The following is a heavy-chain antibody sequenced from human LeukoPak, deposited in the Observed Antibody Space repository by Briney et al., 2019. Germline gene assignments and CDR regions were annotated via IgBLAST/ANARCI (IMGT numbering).Heavy chain of an antibody. J-gene: IGHJ6*02. CDR1: GYTLTELS. V-gene: IGHV1-24*01. CDR3: ATAKNCGGDCYYYYGMDV. CDR2: FDPEDGET. Sequence: ASVKVSCKVSGYTLTELSMHWVRQAPGKGLEWIGGFDPEDGETIYAQKFQGRVTMTEDTSTDTAYMELSSLRSDDTAVYYCATAKNCGGDCYYYYGMDVWGQGTTVTVSS. D-gene: IGHD2-21*02.